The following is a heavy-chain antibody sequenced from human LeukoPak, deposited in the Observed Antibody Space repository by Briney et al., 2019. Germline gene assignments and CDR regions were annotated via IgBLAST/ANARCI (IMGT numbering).Heavy chain of an antibody. CDR3: AKDRGSSWYFDY. CDR2: ISYDGSNK. D-gene: IGHD6-13*01. Sequence: GGSLRLSCAASGXTFSSYGMHWVRQAPGKGLEWVGVISYDGSNKYYADSVKGRFTISRDNSKNTLYLQMNSLRAEDTAVYYCAKDRGSSWYFDYWGQGTLVTVSS. CDR1: GXTFSSYG. J-gene: IGHJ4*02. V-gene: IGHV3-30*18.